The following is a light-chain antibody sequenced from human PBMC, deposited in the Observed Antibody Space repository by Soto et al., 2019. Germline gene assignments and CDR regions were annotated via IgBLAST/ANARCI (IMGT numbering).Light chain of an antibody. V-gene: IGKV3-11*01. Sequence: SPATLSLSPGGRATLSCSASQTVTNYLAWYQQKPGQAPRLLIYDTSNRATGIPARFSGSGSGTDSTLTISSLEPEDFAVYYCQQRYNWRRTFGQGTRLEIK. CDR1: QTVTNY. CDR2: DTS. CDR3: QQRYNWRRT. J-gene: IGKJ5*01.